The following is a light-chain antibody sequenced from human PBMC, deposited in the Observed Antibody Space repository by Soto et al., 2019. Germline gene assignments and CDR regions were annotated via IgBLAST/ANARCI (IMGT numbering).Light chain of an antibody. CDR1: QTVSSN. CDR3: QQYNNWPLT. J-gene: IGKJ4*01. V-gene: IGKV3-15*01. CDR2: DAS. Sequence: EIVMTQSPATLSVSPGERATLSCRTSQTVSSNLAWYQQKPGQAPRLLIYDASTRATGIPARFSGSGSGTEFTLTICSLQSEDFAVYYCQQYNNWPLTFGGGTKVEIK.